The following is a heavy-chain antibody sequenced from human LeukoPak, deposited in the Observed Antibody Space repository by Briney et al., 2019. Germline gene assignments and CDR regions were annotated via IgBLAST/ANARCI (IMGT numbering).Heavy chain of an antibody. D-gene: IGHD5-18*01. CDR3: ARDTAMVGIDDYYYYGMDV. Sequence: ASVKVSCKASGYTFTSYAMNWVRQAPGQGLEWMGWINTNTGNPTYAQGFTGRSVFSLDTSVSTAYLQISSLKAEDTAVYYCARDTAMVGIDDYYYYGMDVWGQGTTVTVSS. V-gene: IGHV7-4-1*02. J-gene: IGHJ6*02. CDR2: INTNTGNP. CDR1: GYTFTSYA.